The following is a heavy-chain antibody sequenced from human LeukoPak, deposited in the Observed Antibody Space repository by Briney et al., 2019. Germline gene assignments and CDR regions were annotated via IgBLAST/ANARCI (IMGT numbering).Heavy chain of an antibody. D-gene: IGHD3-16*01. Sequence: GESLKISCKGSGYSFTSYWIGWVRQMPGKGLEWMGIIHPGDSDTRYSSSFQGQVTISADKSISTAYLQWSSLKASDTAIYYCARRGSSANFDYWGQGTLVTVSS. CDR3: ARRGSSANFDY. CDR1: GYSFTSYW. J-gene: IGHJ4*02. CDR2: IHPGDSDT. V-gene: IGHV5-51*01.